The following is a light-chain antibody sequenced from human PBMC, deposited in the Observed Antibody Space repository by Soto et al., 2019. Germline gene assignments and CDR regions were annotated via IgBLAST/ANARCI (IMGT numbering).Light chain of an antibody. CDR3: SSYTRSSTLEV. CDR1: SSDVGGYNY. Sequence: QSALTQPDSVSGSPGQSITISCTGTSSDVGGYNYVSWYQQHPGKAPKLMIYDVSNRPSGVSNRFSGSKSGNTASLTLSGLQAEDEADYYCSSYTRSSTLEVFGGGTKVTVL. CDR2: DVS. V-gene: IGLV2-14*01. J-gene: IGLJ3*02.